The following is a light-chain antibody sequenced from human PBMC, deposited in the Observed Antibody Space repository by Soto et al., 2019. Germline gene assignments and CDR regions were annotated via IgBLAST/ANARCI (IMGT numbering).Light chain of an antibody. CDR2: FGS. CDR1: QSLLHSNGYNY. Sequence: EIVMTQSPLSLPVTPGEPASISCRSSQSLLHSNGYNYLDLYLPKPGQSPQLLIYFGSNRASGVPDRFSGSVSGTDFTLKISRVEGEDVGVYYCMQSLQTLLTFGGGTKVEIK. V-gene: IGKV2-28*01. J-gene: IGKJ4*01. CDR3: MQSLQTLLT.